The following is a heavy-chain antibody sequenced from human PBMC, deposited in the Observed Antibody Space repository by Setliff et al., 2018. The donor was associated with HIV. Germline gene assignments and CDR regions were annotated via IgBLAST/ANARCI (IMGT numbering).Heavy chain of an antibody. CDR1: GFTFSSYS. J-gene: IGHJ6*02. D-gene: IGHD4-4*01. CDR3: ARDDSNYRQHGMDV. Sequence: PGGSLRLSCAASGFTFSSYSMTWVRQAPGKGLEWVSSISSSSSYIYYADSVKGRFTISRDNAKNSLYLQMNSLRAEDTAVYYCARDDSNYRQHGMDVWGQGTTVTVSS. V-gene: IGHV3-21*01. CDR2: ISSSSSYI.